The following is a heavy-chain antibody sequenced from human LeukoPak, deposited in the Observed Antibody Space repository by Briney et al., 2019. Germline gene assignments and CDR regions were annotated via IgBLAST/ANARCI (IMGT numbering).Heavy chain of an antibody. J-gene: IGHJ4*02. V-gene: IGHV3-23*01. CDR3: AREDYGGNYHFDY. Sequence: PGGSLRLSCAVSGFTFSTYAMSWVRQAPGKGLEWVSAISGSGGHTYYADSVKGRFTMSRDNSKNTLYLQMDSLRAEDTAVYSCAREDYGGNYHFDYWGQGTLVTVSS. CDR2: ISGSGGHT. D-gene: IGHD4-23*01. CDR1: GFTFSTYA.